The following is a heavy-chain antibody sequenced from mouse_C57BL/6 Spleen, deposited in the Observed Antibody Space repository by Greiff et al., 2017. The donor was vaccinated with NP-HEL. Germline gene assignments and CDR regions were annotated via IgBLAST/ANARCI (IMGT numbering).Heavy chain of an antibody. J-gene: IGHJ4*01. V-gene: IGHV1-52*01. CDR1: GYTFTCYW. D-gene: IGHD2-4*01. Sequence: VQLQQPGAELVKPGASVKLSCKASGYTFTCYWMHWVKQRPIQGLEWIGNIDPSDSETHYNQKFKDKATLTVDKSSSTAYMQLSSLTSEDSAVYYCARSGGHDYDDAMDYWGQGTSVTVSS. CDR3: ARSGGHDYDDAMDY. CDR2: IDPSDSET.